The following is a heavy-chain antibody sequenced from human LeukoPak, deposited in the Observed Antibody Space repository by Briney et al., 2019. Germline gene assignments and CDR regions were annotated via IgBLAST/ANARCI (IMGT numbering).Heavy chain of an antibody. CDR3: AKHSGIAPYYYDSSGYYYPFDY. CDR1: GYTFTSYY. D-gene: IGHD3-22*01. V-gene: IGHV1-46*01. Sequence: ASVKVSCKASGYTFTSYYMHWVRQAPGQGLEWMGIINPSGGSTSYAQKFQGRVTMTRDTSTSTVCMELSSLRAEDTAVYYCAKHSGIAPYYYDSSGYYYPFDYWGQGTLVTVSS. CDR2: INPSGGST. J-gene: IGHJ4*02.